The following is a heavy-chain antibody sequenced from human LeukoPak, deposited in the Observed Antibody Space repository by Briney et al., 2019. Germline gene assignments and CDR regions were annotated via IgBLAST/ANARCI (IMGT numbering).Heavy chain of an antibody. D-gene: IGHD1-26*01. V-gene: IGHV1-2*02. CDR3: ARDGSYYVVSNRFDP. CDR2: INPNSGGT. Sequence: ASVKVSCKASGYTFTGYYMHWVRQAPGQGLEWMGWINPNSGGTNYAQKFQGRVTMTRDTSISTAYMELSRLRSDDTAVYYCARDGSYYVVSNRFDPWGQGTLVTVSS. CDR1: GYTFTGYY. J-gene: IGHJ5*02.